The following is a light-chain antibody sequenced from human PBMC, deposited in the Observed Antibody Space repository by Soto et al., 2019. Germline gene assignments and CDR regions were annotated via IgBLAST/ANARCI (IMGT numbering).Light chain of an antibody. V-gene: IGKV3-20*01. J-gene: IGKJ2*01. CDR2: GAS. CDR3: QQYGSSPPYT. Sequence: EIVLTQSPGTLSLSPGERATLSCRASHSVSSSYLAWYRQKPGQALRLLIYGASSRATGIPDRFSGRGSGTDFTLTISRLEPEDFAVYYCQQYGSSPPYTFGQGTKLEIK. CDR1: HSVSSSY.